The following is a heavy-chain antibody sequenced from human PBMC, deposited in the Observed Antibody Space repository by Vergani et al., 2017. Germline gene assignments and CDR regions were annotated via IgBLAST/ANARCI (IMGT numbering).Heavy chain of an antibody. CDR3: AREGGDCSSTTCYGTLDWYFDL. CDR1: GFTFSSYA. CDR2: ISYDGSNK. Sequence: QVQLEESGGGVVQPGRSLRLSCAASGFTFSSYAMHWVRQAPGKGLEWVAVISYDGSNKFYADSVRGRFTFSRDNPKNTLYLQMNSLRPEDSALYYCAREGGDCSSTTCYGTLDWYFDLWGRGTLVTVSS. V-gene: IGHV3-30-3*01. D-gene: IGHD2-2*01. J-gene: IGHJ2*01.